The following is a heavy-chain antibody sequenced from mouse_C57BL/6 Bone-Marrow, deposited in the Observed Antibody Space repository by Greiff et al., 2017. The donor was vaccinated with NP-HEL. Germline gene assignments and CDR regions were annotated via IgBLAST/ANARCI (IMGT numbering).Heavy chain of an antibody. CDR1: GFTFSSYA. V-gene: IGHV5-4*03. D-gene: IGHD2-2*01. CDR3: ASSTMVTTKGFDY. J-gene: IGHJ2*01. Sequence: EVKLVESGGGLVKPGGSLKLSCAASGFTFSSYAMSWVRQTPEKRLEWVATISDGGSYTYYPDNVKGRFTISRDNAKNNLYLQMSHLKSEDTAMYYCASSTMVTTKGFDYWGQGTTLTVSS. CDR2: ISDGGSYT.